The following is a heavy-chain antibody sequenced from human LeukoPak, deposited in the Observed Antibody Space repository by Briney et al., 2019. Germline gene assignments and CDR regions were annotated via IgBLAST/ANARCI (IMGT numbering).Heavy chain of an antibody. D-gene: IGHD2-15*01. Sequence: SETLSLTCSVSGASIDRSSYYWGWIRRPPGKGLEWIGSLFYTGTTYYQPSLKSRVTISLHASTNQFSLRLTSVTAADTAVYYCARLVGAATDWGQGARVTVSS. J-gene: IGHJ4*02. CDR3: ARLVGAATD. V-gene: IGHV4-39*01. CDR1: GASIDRSSYY. CDR2: LFYTGTT.